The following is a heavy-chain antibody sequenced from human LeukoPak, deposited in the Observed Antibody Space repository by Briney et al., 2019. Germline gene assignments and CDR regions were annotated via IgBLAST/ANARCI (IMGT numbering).Heavy chain of an antibody. CDR1: GFTFSNYA. Sequence: GGSLRLSCAASGFTFSNYAIHWVRQAPGKGLEWVAVISYDGSNKYYADSVKDRLTISRDNSKNTLFLQMNSLRLEDTAVYYCARDPTYCSAGSCYSGYFDYWGQGTLVTVSS. D-gene: IGHD2-15*01. J-gene: IGHJ4*02. CDR3: ARDPTYCSAGSCYSGYFDY. CDR2: ISYDGSNK. V-gene: IGHV3-30*04.